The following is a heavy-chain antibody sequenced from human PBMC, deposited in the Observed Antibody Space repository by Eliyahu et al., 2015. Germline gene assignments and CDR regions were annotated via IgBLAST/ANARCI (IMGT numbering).Heavy chain of an antibody. CDR2: ISGSGGST. CDR1: GFXFSXYA. V-gene: IGHV3-23*01. CDR3: AKRRVRDYGDYVDMGRFDYGMDV. D-gene: IGHD4-17*01. Sequence: EVQLLESGGGLVQPGGSLRLSCAASGFXFSXYAMXWXRRAPGKGLEWVSAISGSGGSTYYADSVKGRFTISRDNSKNTLYLQMNSLRAEDTAVYYCAKRRVRDYGDYVDMGRFDYGMDVWGQGTTVTVSS. J-gene: IGHJ6*02.